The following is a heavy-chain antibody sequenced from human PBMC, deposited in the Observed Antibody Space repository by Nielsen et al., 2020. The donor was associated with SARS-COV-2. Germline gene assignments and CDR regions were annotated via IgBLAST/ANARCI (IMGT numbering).Heavy chain of an antibody. J-gene: IGHJ5*02. CDR2: IYYSGST. D-gene: IGHD5-18*01. V-gene: IGHV4-59*08. Sequence: SETLSLTCTVSGGSISSYYWSWIRQPPGKGLEWIGYIYYSGSTNYNPSLKSRVTISVDTSKNQFSLKLSSVTAADTAVYYCARVVDTAMVTHWFDPWGQGTLVTVSS. CDR3: ARVVDTAMVTHWFDP. CDR1: GGSISSYY.